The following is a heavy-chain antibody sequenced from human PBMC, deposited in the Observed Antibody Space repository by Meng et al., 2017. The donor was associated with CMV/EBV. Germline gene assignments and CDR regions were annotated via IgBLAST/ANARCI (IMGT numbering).Heavy chain of an antibody. CDR3: ARDRTGYPFDY. J-gene: IGHJ4*02. CDR1: GFTSSDYN. V-gene: IGHV3-11*05. Sequence: QAPLVESGGGLVQPGVPLRLSCAASGFTSSDYNMSWIRQAPGKGLEWVSYISSSSSYTNYADSVKGRFTISRDNAKNSLYLQMNSLRAEDTAVYYCARDRTGYPFDYWGQGTLVTVSS. CDR2: ISSSSSYT. D-gene: IGHD3/OR15-3a*01.